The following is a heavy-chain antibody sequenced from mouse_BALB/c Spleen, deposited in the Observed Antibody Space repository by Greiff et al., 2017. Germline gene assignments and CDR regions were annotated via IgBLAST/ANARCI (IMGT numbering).Heavy chain of an antibody. CDR1: GYTFTSYV. D-gene: IGHD4-1*01. CDR2: INPYNDGT. Sequence: VQLKESGPELVKPGASVKMSCKASGYTFTSYVMHWVKQKPGQGLEWIGYINPYNDGTKYNEKFKGKATLASDKSSSTAYMELSSLTSEDSAVYACASLLGRAFDYWGQGTTLTVSS. V-gene: IGHV1-14*01. J-gene: IGHJ2*01. CDR3: ASLLGRAFDY.